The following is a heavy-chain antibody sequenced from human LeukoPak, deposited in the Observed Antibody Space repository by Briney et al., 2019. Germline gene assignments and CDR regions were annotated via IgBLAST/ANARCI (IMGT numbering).Heavy chain of an antibody. D-gene: IGHD3-10*01. J-gene: IGHJ5*02. V-gene: IGHV1-46*01. CDR1: GYTFTSYY. CDR3: ARELSRSSGRAQFDP. CDR2: INPSGGST. Sequence: ASVKVSCKASGYTFTSYYMHWVRQAPGQGLEWMGIINPSGGSTSYAQKFQGRVTTTRDTSTSTVYMELSSLRSEDTAVYYCARELSRSSGRAQFDPWGQGTLVTVSS.